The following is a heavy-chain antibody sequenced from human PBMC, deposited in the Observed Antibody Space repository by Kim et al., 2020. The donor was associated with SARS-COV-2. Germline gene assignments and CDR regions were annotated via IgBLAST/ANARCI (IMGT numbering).Heavy chain of an antibody. Sequence: NYSPSLESRVTISIDTSKNPFSLKLSSVTDTDTAIYYCERVIGYRNNWFDPWGQGTLVTVSS. D-gene: IGHD3-9*01. V-gene: IGHV4-34*01. J-gene: IGHJ5*02. CDR3: ERVIGYRNNWFDP.